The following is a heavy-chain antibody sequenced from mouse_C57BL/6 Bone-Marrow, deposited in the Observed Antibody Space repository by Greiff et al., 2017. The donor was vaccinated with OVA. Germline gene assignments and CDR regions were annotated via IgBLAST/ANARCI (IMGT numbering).Heavy chain of an antibody. CDR2: KWRGGNR. D-gene: IGHD2-12*01. CDR1: GFSLTSYC. Sequence: VMLVESGPGLVQPSQSLSITCTASGFSLTSYCVHWVRQSPGKGLEWLGVKWRGGNRNYKSTLMYRPSITKDNSKSQIFFKMTSLQADDTAIYSWAIHSPFAYGGRGTGVTVSA. V-gene: IGHV2-5*01. J-gene: IGHJ3*01. CDR3: AIHSPFAY.